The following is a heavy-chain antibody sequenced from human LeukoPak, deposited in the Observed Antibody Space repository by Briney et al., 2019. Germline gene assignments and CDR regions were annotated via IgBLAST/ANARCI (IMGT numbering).Heavy chain of an antibody. D-gene: IGHD4-23*01. CDR1: GYSIISGYY. CDR2: IYHSGST. Sequence: PSETLPLTCAVSGYSIISGYYWGWIRQPPGKGLEWIGSIYHSGSTYYNPSLKSRVTISVDTSKNQFSLKLSSVTAADTAVYYCAWRGDYGGPPGSFDIWGQGTMVTVSS. CDR3: AWRGDYGGPPGSFDI. V-gene: IGHV4-38-2*01. J-gene: IGHJ3*02.